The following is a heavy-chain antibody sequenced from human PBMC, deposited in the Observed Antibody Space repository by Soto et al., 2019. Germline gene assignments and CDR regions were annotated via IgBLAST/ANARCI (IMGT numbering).Heavy chain of an antibody. V-gene: IGHV3-15*01. Sequence: PGGSLRLSCAASGFTFSNAWMSWVRQAPGKGLEWVGRIKSKTDGGTTDYAAPVKGRFTISRDDSKNTLYLQMNSLKTEDTAVYYGTTDYDFCSGYVYWGQGTLVTVSS. D-gene: IGHD3-3*01. CDR1: GFTFSNAW. CDR2: IKSKTDGGTT. CDR3: TTDYDFCSGYVY. J-gene: IGHJ4*02.